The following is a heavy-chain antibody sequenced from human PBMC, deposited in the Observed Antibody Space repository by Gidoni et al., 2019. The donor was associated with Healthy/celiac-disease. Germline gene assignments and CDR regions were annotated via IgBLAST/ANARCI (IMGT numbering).Heavy chain of an antibody. D-gene: IGHD4-17*01. CDR1: GGSISSSSYY. V-gene: IGHV4-39*07. J-gene: IGHJ3*02. CDR2: IYYSGST. Sequence: QLQLQESGPGLVKPSETLSLTCTVSGGSISSSSYYWGWIRQPPGKGLEWIGSIYYSGSTYYNPSLKSRVTISVDTSKNQFSLKLSSVTAADTAVYYCARYGDYEDDAFDIWGQGTMVTVSS. CDR3: ARYGDYEDDAFDI.